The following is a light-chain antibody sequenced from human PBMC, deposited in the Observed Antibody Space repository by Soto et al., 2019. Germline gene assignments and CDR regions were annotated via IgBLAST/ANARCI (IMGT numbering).Light chain of an antibody. J-gene: IGKJ5*01. CDR3: QQRAIWVT. CDR1: QSVSSY. V-gene: IGKV3-11*01. CDR2: DAS. Sequence: EIVLTQSPATLSLSPGERATLSCRASQSVSSYLAWFQQKPGQAPRLLIYDASIRATGVPARFSGSGSETDFTLTISSLEPEDFAVYYCQQRAIWVTFGQGTRLEIK.